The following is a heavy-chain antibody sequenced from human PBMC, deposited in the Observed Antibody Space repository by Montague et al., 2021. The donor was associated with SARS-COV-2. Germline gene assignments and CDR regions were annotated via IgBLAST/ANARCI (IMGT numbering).Heavy chain of an antibody. J-gene: IGHJ6*02. CDR1: GGSISTYY. V-gene: IGHV4-59*01. Sequence: SETLSLTCAVSGGSISTYYWNWIRQFPGGGLEWIAYIDYSGSTXXXPSXQGRVIISVNRSKIQFSLKLNSVTAADTAIYYCARLPYDNSYGMDVWGQGTTVTVSS. CDR3: ARLPYDNSYGMDV. CDR2: IDYSGST. D-gene: IGHD3-9*01.